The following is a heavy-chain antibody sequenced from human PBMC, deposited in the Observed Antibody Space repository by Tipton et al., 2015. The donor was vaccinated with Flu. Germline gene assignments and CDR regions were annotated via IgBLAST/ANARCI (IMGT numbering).Heavy chain of an antibody. V-gene: IGHV4-39*01. CDR3: ARHTGDSVRGVIDY. J-gene: IGHJ4*02. D-gene: IGHD3-10*02. CDR1: GGSISSSAFY. CDR2: IYHSGTT. Sequence: PGLVKPSETLSLTCTVSGGSISSSAFYWAWIRQPPGKGLEWIGTIYHSGTTYYNPSLKSRLTISVDTSKNQFSLRLSSVTAADTAVYYCARHTGDSVRGVIDYWGQGTLVTVSS.